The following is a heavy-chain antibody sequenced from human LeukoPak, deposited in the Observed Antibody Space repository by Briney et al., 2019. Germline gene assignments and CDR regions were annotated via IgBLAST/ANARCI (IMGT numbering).Heavy chain of an antibody. CDR2: ISSSSSTI. V-gene: IGHV3-48*01. J-gene: IGHJ4*02. Sequence: GGPLRLSCAASGFTFSSYSMNWVRQAPGKGLEWVSYISSSSSTIYYADSVKGRFTISRDNAKNTLYLQMNSLRAEDTAVYYCAKDDYYDTSGYRDWGQGTLVTVSS. CDR3: AKDDYYDTSGYRD. CDR1: GFTFSSYS. D-gene: IGHD3-22*01.